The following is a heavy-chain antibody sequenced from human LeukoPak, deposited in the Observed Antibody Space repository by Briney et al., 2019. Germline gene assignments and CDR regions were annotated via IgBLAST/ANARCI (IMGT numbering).Heavy chain of an antibody. V-gene: IGHV3-74*01. CDR1: GFTFTTFW. J-gene: IGHJ4*02. CDR3: ARAHNWKYGTFDY. CDR2: ISNDGSST. D-gene: IGHD1-7*01. Sequence: GGSLRLSCATSGFTFTTFWMHWVRQAPGKGLVWVSRISNDGSSTNYADSVKGRFTISRDNAKNSLYLQMNSLRAEDTAVYYCARAHNWKYGTFDYWGQGTLVTVSS.